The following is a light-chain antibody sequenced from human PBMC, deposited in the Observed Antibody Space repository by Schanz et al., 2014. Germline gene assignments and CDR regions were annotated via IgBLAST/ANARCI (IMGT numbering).Light chain of an antibody. V-gene: IGKV3D-15*01. CDR1: QSVSSN. Sequence: EIVMTQSPATLSVSPGERVTLSCRASQSVSSNLAWYQQKPGQAPRLLIYGASSRATGIPDRFSGSGSGTDFTLTISSLQSEDFAVYYCQQYNNWPPRVTFGPGTKVDIK. CDR2: GAS. CDR3: QQYNNWPPRVT. J-gene: IGKJ3*01.